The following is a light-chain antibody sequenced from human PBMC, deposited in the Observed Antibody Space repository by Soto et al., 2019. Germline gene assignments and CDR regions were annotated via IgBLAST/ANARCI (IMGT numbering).Light chain of an antibody. Sequence: EIVMTQSPGTLSVSPGERATLSCRASQSVNSNLAWYQQKPGQSPRLLIYDAATRATDIPARFSGSGSGTKFTLTISSLQSEDFAVYYCQQYNDRPRTFGQGTKVEIK. V-gene: IGKV3-15*01. CDR2: DAA. J-gene: IGKJ1*01. CDR3: QQYNDRPRT. CDR1: QSVNSN.